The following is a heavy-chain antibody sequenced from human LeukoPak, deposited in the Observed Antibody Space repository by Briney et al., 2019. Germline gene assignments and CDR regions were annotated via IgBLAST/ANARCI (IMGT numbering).Heavy chain of an antibody. D-gene: IGHD2-2*01. CDR3: AKGFCSSTSCYTDFDY. V-gene: IGHV5-51*01. CDR2: IYPGDSDT. J-gene: IGHJ4*02. CDR1: GYSFTSYW. Sequence: PGESLKISCQGSGYSFTSYWIGWVRQMPGKGLEWIGIIYPGDSDTRYSPSFQGQVTISADKSINTAYLQWNFLKASATAMYYCAKGFCSSTSCYTDFDYWGQGTLVTVSS.